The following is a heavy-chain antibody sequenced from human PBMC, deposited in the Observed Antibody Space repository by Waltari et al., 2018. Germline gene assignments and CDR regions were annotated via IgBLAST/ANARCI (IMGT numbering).Heavy chain of an antibody. CDR3: ARADYLYWSFDL. CDR1: GFTFLLHA. CDR2: ISYDGARK. V-gene: IGHV3-30*04. J-gene: IGHJ2*01. Sequence: QVQLVESGGGVVRTGGSLKLSGAGSGFTFLLHAMHWVRHAPGKGLEWVAVISYDGARKYYADSVRGRFTISRDNSKNTLYLQMNSLKSEDTAVYFCARADYLYWSFDLWGRGTLVTVSS. D-gene: IGHD4-17*01.